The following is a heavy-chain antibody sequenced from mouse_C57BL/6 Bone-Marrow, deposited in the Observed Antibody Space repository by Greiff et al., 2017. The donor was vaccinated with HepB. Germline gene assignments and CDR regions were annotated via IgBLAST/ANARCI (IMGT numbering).Heavy chain of an antibody. J-gene: IGHJ3*01. CDR2: ISSGGDYI. V-gene: IGHV5-9-1*02. D-gene: IGHD1-1*01. CDR3: TRWEYYYGSSPAWFAY. Sequence: EVQLVESGEGLVKPGGSLKLSCAASGFTFSSYAMSWVRQTPEKRLEWVAYISSGGDYIYYADTVKGRVTISRDNARNTLYLQRSSLKSEDTARYYCTRWEYYYGSSPAWFAYWGQGTLVAVAA. CDR1: GFTFSSYA.